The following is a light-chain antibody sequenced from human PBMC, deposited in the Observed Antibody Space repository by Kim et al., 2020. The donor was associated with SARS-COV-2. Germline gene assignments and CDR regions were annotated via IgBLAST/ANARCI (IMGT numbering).Light chain of an antibody. Sequence: SVSVGDLVSITCPTSQGITTFLNWYQQKPGKAPKLLISAASTLQAGVPSRFTGRGSGTAFTLTIDNLQPEDVASYYCQESYSVPYTFGQGTKLAI. CDR2: AAS. CDR1: QGITTF. J-gene: IGKJ2*01. CDR3: QESYSVPYT. V-gene: IGKV1-39*01.